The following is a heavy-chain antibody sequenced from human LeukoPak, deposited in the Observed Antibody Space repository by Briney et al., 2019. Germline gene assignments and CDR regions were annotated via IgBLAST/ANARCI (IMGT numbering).Heavy chain of an antibody. CDR2: IIPIFGTA. V-gene: IGHV1-69*01. Sequence: GSSVKVSCKASGGTFSSYAISWVRQAPGQGLEWMGGIIPIFGTANYAQKFQDRVTITADESTSTAYMELSSLRSEDTAVYYCARDALHSRPFDYWGQGTLVTVSS. CDR3: ARDALHSRPFDY. J-gene: IGHJ4*02. CDR1: GGTFSSYA.